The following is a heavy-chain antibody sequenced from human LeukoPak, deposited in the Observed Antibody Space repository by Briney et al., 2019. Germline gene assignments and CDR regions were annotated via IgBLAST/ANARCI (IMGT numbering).Heavy chain of an antibody. D-gene: IGHD6-13*01. Sequence: SETLSLTCTVSGGSISSHFWSWIRQPPGKGLEWIATVDYSGSTYYNSSLNSRVTISVDTSKKQFSLKLTSVTAADTAMYYCAHSSGRYPEYWGQGTQVTVSS. CDR3: AHSSGRYPEY. CDR1: GGSISSHF. V-gene: IGHV4-39*07. CDR2: VDYSGST. J-gene: IGHJ4*02.